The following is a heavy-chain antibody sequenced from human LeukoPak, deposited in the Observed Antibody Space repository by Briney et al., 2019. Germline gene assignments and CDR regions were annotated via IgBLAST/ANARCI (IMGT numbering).Heavy chain of an antibody. D-gene: IGHD3-22*01. CDR1: GYTFTSYY. CDR3: ARASYYYDSSGYPDY. V-gene: IGHV1-46*01. CDR2: INPSGGST. Sequence: GASVKVSCKASGYTFTSYYMHWVRQAPGQGLEWMGIINPSGGSTSYAQKFQGRVTMTRDTSTSTVYMELSSLRSEDTAVYYCARASYYYDSSGYPDYWGQGTLVTVSS. J-gene: IGHJ4*02.